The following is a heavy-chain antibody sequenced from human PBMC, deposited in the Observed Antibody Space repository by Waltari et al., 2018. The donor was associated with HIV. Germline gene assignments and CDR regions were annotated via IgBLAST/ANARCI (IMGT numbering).Heavy chain of an antibody. D-gene: IGHD2-15*01. CDR3: ARDKEGFAKYGYYFYYGLDG. CDR1: GGSIRGGNYY. J-gene: IGHJ6*02. Sequence: QVQLRESGPGLVQPSQTLSLTCTISGGSIRGGNYYWSWIRQPAGKALEWIGRMSTSGTTNYHSSIKSRVTMSLDTSKNQFSLKVKSVTAADTAVYYCARDKEGFAKYGYYFYYGLDGWGQGTTVTVSS. CDR2: MSTSGTT. V-gene: IGHV4-61*02.